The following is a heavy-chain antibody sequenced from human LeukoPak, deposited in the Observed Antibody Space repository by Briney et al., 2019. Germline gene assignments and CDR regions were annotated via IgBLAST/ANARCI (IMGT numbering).Heavy chain of an antibody. Sequence: PGGSLRLSCAASGFTFSSYSMNWVRQAPGKGLEWVSSISSSSSYIYYADSVKGRFTISRDNAKNSLYLQMNSLRAEDTAVYYCARAPRGVVVKSDAFDIWGQGTMVTVSS. CDR1: GFTFSSYS. CDR3: ARAPRGVVVKSDAFDI. CDR2: ISSSSSYI. D-gene: IGHD2-15*01. J-gene: IGHJ3*02. V-gene: IGHV3-21*01.